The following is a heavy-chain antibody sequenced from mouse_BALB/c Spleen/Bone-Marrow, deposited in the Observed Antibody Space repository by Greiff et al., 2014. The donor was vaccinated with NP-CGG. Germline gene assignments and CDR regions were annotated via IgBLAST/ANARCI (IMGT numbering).Heavy chain of an antibody. V-gene: IGHV14-3*02. CDR1: GFNIKDTY. CDR3: ARYYYGFYFDY. CDR2: IDPANGNT. D-gene: IGHD1-1*01. J-gene: IGHJ2*01. Sequence: EVQLQQSGAELVKPGASVKLSCTGSGFNIKDTYMHWVKQRPEQGLEWIGRIDPANGNTKYDPKFQGKATITADTSSNTAYLQLSSLTSEDTAVYYCARYYYGFYFDYWGQGTTLTVSS.